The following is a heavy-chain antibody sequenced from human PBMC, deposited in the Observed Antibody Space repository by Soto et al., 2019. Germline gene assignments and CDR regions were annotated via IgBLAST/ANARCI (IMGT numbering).Heavy chain of an antibody. J-gene: IGHJ4*02. D-gene: IGHD5-12*01. CDR3: ARVSPPYSGYEPYFDY. CDR2: ISSSGSTI. Sequence: GSLRLSCAASGFTFSDYYMSWIRQAPGKGLEWVSYISSSGSTIYYADSVKGRFTISRDNAKNSLYLQMNSLRAEDTAVYYCARVSPPYSGYEPYFDYWGQGTLVNVSS. CDR1: GFTFSDYY. V-gene: IGHV3-11*01.